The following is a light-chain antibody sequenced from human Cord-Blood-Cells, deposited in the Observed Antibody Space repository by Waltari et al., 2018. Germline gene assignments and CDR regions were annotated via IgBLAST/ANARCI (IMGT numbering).Light chain of an antibody. V-gene: IGLV3-19*01. CDR1: SLRSYY. CDR3: NSRDSSGNHLWV. Sequence: SSELTQDPTVSVALGQTARITCQGDSLRSYYASWYQQKPGQAPLLVIYGKNNRPSGIPDRFSGSSSGNTASLTNTGAQAEDEADYYCNSRDSSGNHLWVFGGGTKLTVL. J-gene: IGLJ3*02. CDR2: GKN.